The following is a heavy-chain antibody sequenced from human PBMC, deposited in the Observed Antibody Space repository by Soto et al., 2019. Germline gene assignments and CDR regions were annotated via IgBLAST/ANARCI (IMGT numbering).Heavy chain of an antibody. CDR3: ARTPCDFWSRGQLYFDH. Sequence: PGGSLRLSCGVSGFTFSSHAMSWVRQAPGQGLECVSGISGSDGNTFYADSVKGRFTISRHNSKTTLHLPMNGLRAEGTAVYYCARTPCDFWSRGQLYFDHWGQGTLVTVS. V-gene: IGHV3-23*01. J-gene: IGHJ4*02. D-gene: IGHD3-3*01. CDR2: ISGSDGNT. CDR1: GFTFSSHA.